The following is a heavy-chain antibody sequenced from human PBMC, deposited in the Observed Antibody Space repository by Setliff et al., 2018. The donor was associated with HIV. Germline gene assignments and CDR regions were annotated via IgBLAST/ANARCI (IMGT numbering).Heavy chain of an antibody. CDR3: ARHRADYVWGSYRYFNWFDP. D-gene: IGHD3-16*02. J-gene: IGHJ5*02. Sequence: PGESLKISCKASGYIFTTYWIGWVRQMPGKGLEWMGVIYPSDSDTRYNPSFQGHVTISVATSISTAYLQWSSLKASDTAMYYCARHRADYVWGSYRYFNWFDPWGQGTLITVS. CDR2: IYPSDSDT. V-gene: IGHV5-51*01. CDR1: GYIFTTYW.